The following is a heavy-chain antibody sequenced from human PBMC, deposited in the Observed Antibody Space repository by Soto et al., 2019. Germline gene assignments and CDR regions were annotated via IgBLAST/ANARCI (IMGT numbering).Heavy chain of an antibody. CDR3: VRYGSFNANYIWGSYRYNRPDYYYYMDV. D-gene: IGHD3-16*02. CDR2: IYYSGST. J-gene: IGHJ6*03. V-gene: IGHV4-59*01. Sequence: PSETLSLTCTVSGGSISSYYWSWIRQPPGKGLEWIGYIYYSGSTNYNPSLKSRDTISVDTSKNQFSLNLSSVTAADTAVYYCVRYGSFNANYIWGSYRYNRPDYYYYMDVWGKGTTVTVSS. CDR1: GGSISSYY.